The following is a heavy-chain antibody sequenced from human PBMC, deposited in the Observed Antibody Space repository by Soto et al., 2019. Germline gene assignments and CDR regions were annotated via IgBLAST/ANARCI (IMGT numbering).Heavy chain of an antibody. CDR2: IYHSGST. CDR3: ARECYYYDASGYFDY. CDR1: GGSISSGGYS. V-gene: IGHV4-30-2*01. D-gene: IGHD3-22*01. Sequence: TLSLTCAVSGGSISSGGYSWSWIRQPPGKGLEWIGYIYHSGSTYYNPSLKSRVTISVDRSKNQFSLKLSSVTAADTAVYYCARECYYYDASGYFDYWGQGTLVTVSS. J-gene: IGHJ4*02.